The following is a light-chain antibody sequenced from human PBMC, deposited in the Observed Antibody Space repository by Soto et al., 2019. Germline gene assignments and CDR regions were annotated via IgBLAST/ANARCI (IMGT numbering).Light chain of an antibody. Sequence: EILLTQSPGTRSLSPGERATLSCRASQSVSSSYLAWYQQKPGQAPRLLIYGASSRATGIPDRFSGSGSGTDFTLAISRLEPEDFAVYYCQQYGSSPLYTFGQGTKVDIK. V-gene: IGKV3-20*01. CDR3: QQYGSSPLYT. CDR1: QSVSSSY. J-gene: IGKJ2*01. CDR2: GAS.